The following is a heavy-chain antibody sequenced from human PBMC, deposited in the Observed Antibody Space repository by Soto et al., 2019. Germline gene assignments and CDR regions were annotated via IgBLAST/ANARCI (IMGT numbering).Heavy chain of an antibody. V-gene: IGHV3-30-3*01. CDR3: AKGQNSGTYRFYFDY. D-gene: IGHD1-26*01. Sequence: GGSLRLSCAASGFTFSSYAMHWVRQAPGKGLEWVAVISYDGSNKYYADSVKGRFTISRDNSKNTLYLQMNSLRADDTAVYHCAKGQNSGTYRFYFDYWGQGALVTVSS. CDR1: GFTFSSYA. J-gene: IGHJ4*02. CDR2: ISYDGSNK.